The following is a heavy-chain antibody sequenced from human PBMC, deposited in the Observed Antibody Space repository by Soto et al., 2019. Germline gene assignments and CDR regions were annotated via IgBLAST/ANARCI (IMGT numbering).Heavy chain of an antibody. CDR2: INHSGST. Sequence: PSETLSLTCAVYGGSFSGYYWSWIRQPPGKGLEWIGEINHSGSTNYNPSLKSRVTISVDTSKNQFSLKLSSVTAADTAVYYCVRFPRYYGSGNPGDYWGQGTLVTVSS. CDR1: GGSFSGYY. J-gene: IGHJ4*02. V-gene: IGHV4-34*01. D-gene: IGHD3-10*01. CDR3: VRFPRYYGSGNPGDY.